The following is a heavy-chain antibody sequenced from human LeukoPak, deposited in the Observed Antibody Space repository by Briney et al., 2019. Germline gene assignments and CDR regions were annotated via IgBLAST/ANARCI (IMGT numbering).Heavy chain of an antibody. Sequence: GESLKISCKVSGFTFTHNWIGWVRQKPGRGLEWLGVIFPADSNTAYNSSFRGQVTISVDKSIDTAYLQWGSLKASDSAIYYCARHRATGTWSDFDYWGQGTVVTVSS. J-gene: IGHJ4*02. CDR2: IFPADSNT. V-gene: IGHV5-51*01. CDR1: GFTFTHNW. D-gene: IGHD1-14*01. CDR3: ARHRATGTWSDFDY.